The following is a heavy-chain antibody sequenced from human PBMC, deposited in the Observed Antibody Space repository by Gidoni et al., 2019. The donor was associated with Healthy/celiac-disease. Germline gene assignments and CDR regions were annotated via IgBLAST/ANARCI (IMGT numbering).Heavy chain of an antibody. V-gene: IGHV4-38-2*02. J-gene: IGHJ4*02. CDR3: ARVYSNYGDSFDY. Sequence: QVQLQESGPGLVKPSETLSLTCPVSGYSISSGYYWGWIRQPPGKGLEWIGSIYHSGSTYYNPSLKSRVTISVDTSKNQFSLKLSSVTAADTAVYYCARVYSNYGDSFDYWGQGTLVTVSS. D-gene: IGHD4-4*01. CDR1: GYSISSGYY. CDR2: IYHSGST.